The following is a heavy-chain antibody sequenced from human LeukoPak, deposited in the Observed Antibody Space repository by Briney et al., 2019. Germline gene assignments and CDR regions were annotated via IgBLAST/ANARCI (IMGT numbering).Heavy chain of an antibody. CDR2: ISTNKGNT. CDR3: VRDIQWWFDP. D-gene: IGHD2-8*01. J-gene: IGHJ5*02. V-gene: IGHV1-18*01. Sequence: GASVKVSCKASGYIFTSYGISWVRQAPGQGLEWMGWISTNKGNTNYAQRHQGRVTMTTDTSTSTAYMELRSLRSDDTAIYYCVRDIQWWFDPWGQGSLVTVSS. CDR1: GYIFTSYG.